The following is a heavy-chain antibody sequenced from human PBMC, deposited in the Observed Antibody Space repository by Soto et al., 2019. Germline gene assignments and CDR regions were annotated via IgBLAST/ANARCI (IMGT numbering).Heavy chain of an antibody. CDR3: ARQGYYDLLSGYYLFDY. D-gene: IGHD3-3*01. Sequence: QVQLQESGPGLVKPSETLFVTCTVSGGSTDSLYWSWVRQPPGKGLEWIGYVSYSGSTTYNPSLRGRGIGSRDTSKNQFSLKLTSVTAADTAVYYCARQGYYDLLSGYYLFDYWGQGILVTVSS. CDR2: VSYSGST. V-gene: IGHV4-59*08. CDR1: GGSTDSLY. J-gene: IGHJ4*02.